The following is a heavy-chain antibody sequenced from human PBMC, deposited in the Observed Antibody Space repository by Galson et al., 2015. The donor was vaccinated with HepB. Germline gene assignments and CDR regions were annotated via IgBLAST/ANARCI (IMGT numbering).Heavy chain of an antibody. V-gene: IGHV1-69*13. CDR2: IIPIFGTA. D-gene: IGHD3-22*01. Sequence: SVKVSCKASGGTFSSYAISWVRQAPGQGLEWMGGIIPIFGTANYAQKFQGRVTVTADESTSTAYMELSSLRSEDTAVYYCATTKYYYDSSGYWENGAFDIWGQGTMVPVSS. J-gene: IGHJ3*02. CDR1: GGTFSSYA. CDR3: ATTKYYYDSSGYWENGAFDI.